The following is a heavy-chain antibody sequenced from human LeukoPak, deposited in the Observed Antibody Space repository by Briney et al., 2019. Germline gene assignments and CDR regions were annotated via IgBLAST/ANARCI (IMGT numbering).Heavy chain of an antibody. Sequence: PGASLRLSCAASGFIFSNYGMTWVRQAPGKGLEWIASVSNGGGDTYYADSVKGRFTISRVTSKNTLYLQINSLRAEDTAVYYCAKDRYSSGWSDSFASWGQGTQVSVSS. J-gene: IGHJ4*02. CDR2: VSNGGGDT. D-gene: IGHD6-19*01. CDR3: AKDRYSSGWSDSFAS. CDR1: GFIFSNYG. V-gene: IGHV3-23*01.